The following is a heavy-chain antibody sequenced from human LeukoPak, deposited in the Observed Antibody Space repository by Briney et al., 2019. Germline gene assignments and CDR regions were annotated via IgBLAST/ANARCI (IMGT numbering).Heavy chain of an antibody. Sequence: GASVKVSCKASGYTFTVYYMHWGRQAPGQGLGWMGWINPNSGGTNNAQKFQGRVTMTRDTSTSTAYMELSSLRHDDLAVYYCARGRGTSGSNRDFYYDYYMDVWGKGTTVTVSS. CDR2: INPNSGGT. V-gene: IGHV1-2*02. J-gene: IGHJ6*03. CDR3: ARGRGTSGSNRDFYYDYYMDV. D-gene: IGHD2-15*01. CDR1: GYTFTVYY.